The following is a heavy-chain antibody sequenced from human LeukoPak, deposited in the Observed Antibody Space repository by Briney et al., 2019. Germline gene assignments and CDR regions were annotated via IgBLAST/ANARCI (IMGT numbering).Heavy chain of an antibody. CDR3: ARDPRDGDAFDI. CDR1: GYTFNNYG. CDR2: ISAYNGNT. J-gene: IGHJ3*02. V-gene: IGHV1-18*01. Sequence: ASVKVSCKASGYTFNNYGISWVRQAPGQGLEWMGRISAYNGNTNYAQKVQGRVTMTTDTSTNTAYMELRSLRSEDTAVYYCARDPRDGDAFDIWGQGTMVTVSS.